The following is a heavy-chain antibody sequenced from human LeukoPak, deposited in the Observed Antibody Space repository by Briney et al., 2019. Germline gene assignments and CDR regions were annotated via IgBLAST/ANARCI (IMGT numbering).Heavy chain of an antibody. D-gene: IGHD3-10*01. J-gene: IGHJ6*02. CDR2: MNPNSGNT. CDR3: ARGRSSGVREWRYYYFGMDR. CDR1: GYTFTSYD. Sequence: ASVKVSCKASGYTFTSYDINWVRQATGQGLEWMGWMNPNSGNTGYAQKFQGRVTMTRNTSISTAYMELSSLRSEDTAVYYCARGRSSGVREWRYYYFGMDRWGQGTTVTVSS. V-gene: IGHV1-8*01.